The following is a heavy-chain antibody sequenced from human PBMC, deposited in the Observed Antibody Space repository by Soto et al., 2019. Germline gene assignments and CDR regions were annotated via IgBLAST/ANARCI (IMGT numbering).Heavy chain of an antibody. Sequence: PGGPLRLSCAASRFTFSSYAMGWVRQAPEKGLEWVSAISGSGGSTYYADSVKGRFTISRDNSKNTLYLQMNSLRAEDTAVYYCAIHPQYYDFYPPLSDYWGQGTLVTVSS. CDR2: ISGSGGST. J-gene: IGHJ4*02. V-gene: IGHV3-23*01. CDR3: AIHPQYYDFYPPLSDY. CDR1: RFTFSSYA. D-gene: IGHD3-3*01.